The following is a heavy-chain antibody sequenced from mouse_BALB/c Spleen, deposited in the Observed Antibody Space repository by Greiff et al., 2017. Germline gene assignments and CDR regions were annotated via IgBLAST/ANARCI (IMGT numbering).Heavy chain of an antibody. D-gene: IGHD1-2*01. J-gene: IGHJ2*01. CDR3: AHYYGYYFDY. CDR2: ISYDGSN. V-gene: IGHV3-6*02. Sequence: EVKLLESGPGLVKPSQSLSLTCSVTGYSITSGYYWNWIRQFPGNKLEWMGYISYDGSNNYNPSLKNRISITRDTSKNQFFLKLNSVTTEDTATYYCAHYYGYYFDYWGQGTTLTVSS. CDR1: GYSITSGYY.